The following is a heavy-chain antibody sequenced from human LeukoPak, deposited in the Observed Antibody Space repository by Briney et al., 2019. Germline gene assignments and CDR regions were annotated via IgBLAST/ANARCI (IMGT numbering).Heavy chain of an antibody. Sequence: PSETLFLTCTVSGGSISSYYWSWIRQPPGKGLEWIGYIYYSGSTNYNPSLKSRVTISVDTSKNQFSLKLSSVTAADTAVYYCARGLGIAARLYYYMDVWGKGTTVTVSS. CDR1: GGSISSYY. J-gene: IGHJ6*03. D-gene: IGHD6-6*01. V-gene: IGHV4-59*01. CDR3: ARGLGIAARLYYYMDV. CDR2: IYYSGST.